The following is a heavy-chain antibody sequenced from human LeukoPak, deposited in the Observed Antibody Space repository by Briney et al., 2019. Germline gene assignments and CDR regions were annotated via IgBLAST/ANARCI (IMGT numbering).Heavy chain of an antibody. V-gene: IGHV3-53*01. D-gene: IGHD3-22*01. J-gene: IGHJ6*02. CDR2: IYSGGDT. Sequence: GGSLRLSCAASGCTVSSNYMSWVRQAPGKGLEWVSIIYSGGDTYYADSVKGRFTISRDNSKNTLYLQMNSLRAEDTAVYYCARELNDGTYYYGMDVWGQGTTVTVSS. CDR1: GCTVSSNY. CDR3: ARELNDGTYYYGMDV.